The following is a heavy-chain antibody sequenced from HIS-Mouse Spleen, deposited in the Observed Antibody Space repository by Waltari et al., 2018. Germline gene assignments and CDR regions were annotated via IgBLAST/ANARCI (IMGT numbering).Heavy chain of an antibody. D-gene: IGHD3-3*01. CDR3: ARDFHDFWSGYYGGDKKHDAFDI. J-gene: IGHJ3*02. CDR2: IYTSGST. CDR1: GASISRSS. V-gene: IGHV4-4*07. Sequence: QVQLQESGPGLGKPSETLSLTCTVSGASISRSSWAWIRPPPGKAREWIGRIYTSGSTNYNPSLKSRVTMSVDTSKNQFSLKLSSVTAADTAVYYCARDFHDFWSGYYGGDKKHDAFDIWGQGTMVTVSS.